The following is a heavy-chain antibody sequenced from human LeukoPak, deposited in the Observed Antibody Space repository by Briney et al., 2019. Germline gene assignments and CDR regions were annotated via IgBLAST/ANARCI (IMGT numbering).Heavy chain of an antibody. J-gene: IGHJ6*02. D-gene: IGHD6-13*01. Sequence: PGGSLRLSCAASGFTFSSYAMSWVRQAPGKGLEWVSSINGNGGGTFYADSVKGRFTISRDNSKNTLYLQMNSLRGEDTAVYYCAKAVAAGGYHFYGMDVWGQGTTVTVSS. CDR3: AKAVAAGGYHFYGMDV. CDR1: GFTFSSYA. V-gene: IGHV3-23*01. CDR2: INGNGGGT.